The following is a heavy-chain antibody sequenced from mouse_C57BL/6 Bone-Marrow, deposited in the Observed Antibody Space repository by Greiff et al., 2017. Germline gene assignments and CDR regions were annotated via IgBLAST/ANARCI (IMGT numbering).Heavy chain of an antibody. CDR2: IYPTSGRT. D-gene: IGHD4-1*01. J-gene: IGHJ2*01. Sequence: VQLQQSGAELVKPGASGKMSCKASGYTFTSYWLTWGKQRPGQGLEWIGDIYPTSGRTNYKEKFKSKAILTVDTSSNTAYMQLSSLTSEDSAVFYCARSGPLGRSFDYWGQGTTLTVSS. CDR3: ARSGPLGRSFDY. CDR1: GYTFTSYW. V-gene: IGHV1-55*01.